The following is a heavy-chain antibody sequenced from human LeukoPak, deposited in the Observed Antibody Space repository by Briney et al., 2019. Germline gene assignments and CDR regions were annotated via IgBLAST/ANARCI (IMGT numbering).Heavy chain of an antibody. CDR1: GGSFSGYY. Sequence: PSETLSLMCAVYGGSFSGYYWSWIRQPPGKGLEWVGEINHSGSTNYNPSLKSRVTISVDTSKNQFSLKLSSVTAADTAVYYCARGKATAIPDWGQGTLVTVSS. J-gene: IGHJ4*02. V-gene: IGHV4-34*01. CDR3: ARGKATAIPD. D-gene: IGHD2-21*02. CDR2: INHSGST.